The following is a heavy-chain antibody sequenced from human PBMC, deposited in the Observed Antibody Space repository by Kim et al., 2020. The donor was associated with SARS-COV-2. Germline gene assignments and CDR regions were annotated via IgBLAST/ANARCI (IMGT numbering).Heavy chain of an antibody. J-gene: IGHJ4*02. CDR3: ARDLGPLGDYYDSSGYYPPDY. CDR2: ISAYNGNT. D-gene: IGHD3-22*01. CDR1: GYTFTSYG. Sequence: ASVKVSCKASGYTFTSYGISWVRQAPGQGLEWMGWISAYNGNTNYAQKLQGRVTMTTDTSTSTAYMELRSLRSDDTAVYYCARDLGPLGDYYDSSGYYPPDYWGQGTLVTVSS. V-gene: IGHV1-18*04.